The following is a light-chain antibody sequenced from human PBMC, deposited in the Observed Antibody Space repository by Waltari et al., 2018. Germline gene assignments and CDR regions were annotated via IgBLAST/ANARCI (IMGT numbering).Light chain of an antibody. V-gene: IGLV2-14*03. CDR2: DVT. CDR3: SSYTTTTTLYV. Sequence: QSALTQPASVSGSPGQSITISCTGTSRDLGNYDYVSWYQHHPGKAPTLMIYDVTKRPSGVSLRFSGSKSGTTASLTISGLQAEDEADYYCSSYTTTTTLYVFGTGTKVTVL. CDR1: SRDLGNYDY. J-gene: IGLJ1*01.